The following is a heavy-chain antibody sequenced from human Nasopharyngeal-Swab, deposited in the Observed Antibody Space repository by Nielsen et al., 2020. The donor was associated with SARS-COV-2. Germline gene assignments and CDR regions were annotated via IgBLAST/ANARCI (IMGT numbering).Heavy chain of an antibody. D-gene: IGHD4-11*01. CDR3: ARSVSDYTNNDRFDYFDP. Sequence: SETLSLTCTVSGGSTNSNYWTWIRQSPGKGLEWIGYIYYTGSTNSNPSLKTRVSISVDTSRNQFSLRLSSVTAADTAVYYCARSVSDYTNNDRFDYFDPWGQGSLVTVSS. CDR2: IYYTGST. J-gene: IGHJ5*02. V-gene: IGHV4-59*01. CDR1: GGSTNSNY.